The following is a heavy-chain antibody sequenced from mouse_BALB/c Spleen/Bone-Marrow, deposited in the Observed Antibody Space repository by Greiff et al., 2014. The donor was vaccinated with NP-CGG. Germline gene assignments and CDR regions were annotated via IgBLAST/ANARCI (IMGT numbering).Heavy chain of an antibody. V-gene: IGHV1-9*01. CDR2: ILPGSGNT. Sequence: QVQLKESGAELMKPGASVKISCKATGYTFSSYWIEWLKQRPGHGLEWIGEILPGSGNTIYNEKFKGRVTFTADSSSNTAYMQLSSLTSEDSAVYYCARELGLRFAYWGQGTLVTVSA. D-gene: IGHD3-1*01. J-gene: IGHJ3*01. CDR1: GYTFSSYW. CDR3: ARELGLRFAY.